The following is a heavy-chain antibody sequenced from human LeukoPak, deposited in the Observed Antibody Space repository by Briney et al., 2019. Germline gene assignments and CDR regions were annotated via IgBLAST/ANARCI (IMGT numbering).Heavy chain of an antibody. V-gene: IGHV3-23*01. J-gene: IGHJ6*04. CDR1: GFTFSSYA. CDR2: ISGSGGRI. Sequence: GGSLRLSCAASGFTFSSYAMSWVRQAPGKGLEWVSSISGSGGRIYYADSVKGRFIISRDNSKNSLYLQMNSLRAEDTAVYYCAELGITMIGGVWGKGTTVTISS. D-gene: IGHD3-10*02. CDR3: AELGITMIGGV.